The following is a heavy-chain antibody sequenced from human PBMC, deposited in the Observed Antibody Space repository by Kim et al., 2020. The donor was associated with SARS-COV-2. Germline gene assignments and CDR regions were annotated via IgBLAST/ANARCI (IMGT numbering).Heavy chain of an antibody. D-gene: IGHD4-17*01. CDR3: ARYDYRDEYYFDY. J-gene: IGHJ4*02. V-gene: IGHV4-59*01. CDR1: GGSISSYS. Sequence: SETMSLTCTVSGGSISSYSWSWIRQPPGKGLEWIGWIYYSGSTNYNPSLKSRVTISVDTSKKQLSLQMSSVTAADTAVYYCARYDYRDEYYFDYWGQGILVIVSS. CDR2: IYYSGST.